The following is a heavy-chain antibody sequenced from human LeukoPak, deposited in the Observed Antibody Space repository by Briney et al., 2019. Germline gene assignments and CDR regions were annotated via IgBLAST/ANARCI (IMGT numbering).Heavy chain of an antibody. CDR1: GYSISSGYY. V-gene: IGHV4-38-2*01. J-gene: IGHJ4*02. CDR3: ARSFDTRQYYYDSSGYYGLSDY. D-gene: IGHD3-22*01. CDR2: IYHSGST. Sequence: SETPSLTCAVSGYSISSGYYWGWIRQPPGKGLEWIGSIYHSGSTYYNPSLKSRVTISVDTSKNQFSLKLSSVTAADTAVYYCARSFDTRQYYYDSSGYYGLSDYWGQGTLVTVSS.